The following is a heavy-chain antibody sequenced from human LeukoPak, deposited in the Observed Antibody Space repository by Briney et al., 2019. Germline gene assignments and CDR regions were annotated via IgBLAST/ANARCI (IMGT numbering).Heavy chain of an antibody. J-gene: IGHJ6*02. V-gene: IGHV3-33*01. CDR2: IWYDGSNK. Sequence: PGRSLRLSYAASGFTFSNYGMHWVRQAPGKGLEWVAVIWYDGSNKYYADSVKGRFTISRDNSKSTLYLQMNSLRAEDTAVYYCARDMGYCSGGTCYSDSYGMDVWGQGTTVTVSS. CDR3: ARDMGYCSGGTCYSDSYGMDV. D-gene: IGHD2-15*01. CDR1: GFTFSNYG.